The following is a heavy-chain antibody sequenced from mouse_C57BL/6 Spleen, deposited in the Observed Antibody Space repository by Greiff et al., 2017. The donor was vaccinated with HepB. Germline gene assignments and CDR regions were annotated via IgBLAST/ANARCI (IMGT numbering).Heavy chain of an antibody. CDR1: GYTFTSYW. Sequence: QVQLKQPGAELVKPGASVKLSCKASGYTFTSYWMQWVKQRPGQGLEWIGEIDPSDSYTNSNQKFKGKATLTVDTSSSTAYMQLSSLTSEDSAVYYCARCPYGSSPWFAYWGQGTLVTVSA. CDR2: IDPSDSYT. J-gene: IGHJ3*01. D-gene: IGHD1-1*01. CDR3: ARCPYGSSPWFAY. V-gene: IGHV1-50*01.